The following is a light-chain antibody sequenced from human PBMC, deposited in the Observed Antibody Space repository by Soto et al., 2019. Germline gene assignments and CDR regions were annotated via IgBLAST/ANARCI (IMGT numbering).Light chain of an antibody. J-gene: IGKJ2*01. CDR1: QSLSSH. CDR2: STY. CDR3: QQSYITPYT. Sequence: DIQMTQSPSALSASVGDRVPITCRASQSLSSHLHWYQEKPGKAPKLLIFSTYSLQSGVSSRFSGSGTGTDFTLTISNLQPEDSATYYCQQSYITPYTFGQGTNLEIK. V-gene: IGKV1-39*01.